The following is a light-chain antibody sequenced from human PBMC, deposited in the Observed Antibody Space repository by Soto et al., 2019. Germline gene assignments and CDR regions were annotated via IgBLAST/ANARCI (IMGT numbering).Light chain of an antibody. CDR3: QAWDSSTAS. J-gene: IGLJ2*01. Sequence: SYELTQPPSVSVSPGQTASMTCSGDKLGDKYACWYQQKPGQSPVLVIYQDSKRPSGIPERFSGSNSGNTATLTISGTQAMDEADYYCQAWDSSTASFGGGTKLTVL. CDR1: KLGDKY. CDR2: QDS. V-gene: IGLV3-1*01.